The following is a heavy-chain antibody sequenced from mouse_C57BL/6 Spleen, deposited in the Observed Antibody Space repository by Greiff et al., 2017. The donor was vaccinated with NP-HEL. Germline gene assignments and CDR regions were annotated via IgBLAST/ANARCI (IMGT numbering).Heavy chain of an antibody. D-gene: IGHD2-3*01. V-gene: IGHV3-5*01. Sequence: VQLQQSGPGLVKPSQTVFLTCTVTGISITTGNYRWSWIRQFPGNKLEWIGYIYYSGTITYNPSLTSRTTITRDTPKNQFFLEMNSLTAEDTATYYCARDLPDGYYGYFDVWGTGTTVTVSS. CDR1: GISITTGNYR. J-gene: IGHJ1*03. CDR2: IYYSGTI. CDR3: ARDLPDGYYGYFDV.